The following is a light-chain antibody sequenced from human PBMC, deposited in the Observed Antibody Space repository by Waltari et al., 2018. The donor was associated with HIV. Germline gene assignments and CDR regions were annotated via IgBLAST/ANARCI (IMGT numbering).Light chain of an antibody. J-gene: IGLJ2*01. CDR2: DVI. CDR3: ASYTHSTTLVL. V-gene: IGLV2-14*03. Sequence: QSALTQPASVSGSPGQSITISCIPRRTCYVSWYQQHAGKVPKLLIYDVINRPSGVSDRFSGSMSGNTASLTISALQVEDEAEYYCASYTHSTTLVLFGGGTKLTVL. CDR1: RTCY.